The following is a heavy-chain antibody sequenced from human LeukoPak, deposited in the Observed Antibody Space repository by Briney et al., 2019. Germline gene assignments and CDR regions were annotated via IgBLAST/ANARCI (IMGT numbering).Heavy chain of an antibody. CDR1: GGSISSHY. CDR2: IYYSGST. D-gene: IGHD3-10*01. Sequence: PSETLSLTCTVSGGSISSHYWSWIRQPPGKGLEWIGYIYYSGSTNYNPSLKSRVTISVDTSKNQFSLKLSSVTAADTAVYYCARDRRFGELLDYYYYYMDVWGKGTTVTVSS. V-gene: IGHV4-59*11. CDR3: ARDRRFGELLDYYYYYMDV. J-gene: IGHJ6*03.